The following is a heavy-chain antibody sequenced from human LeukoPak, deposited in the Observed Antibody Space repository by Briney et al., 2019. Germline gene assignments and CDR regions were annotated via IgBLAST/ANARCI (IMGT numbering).Heavy chain of an antibody. D-gene: IGHD6-25*01. V-gene: IGHV1-2*02. CDR1: GYTFTVYY. CDR3: ASRPDQRLLYYLDY. Sequence: ASVKVSCKASGYTFTVYYMDWVRQAPGQGLEWMGWINPNSGGTKYAQTFQGRVTMTSDASISTAYMELSSLRSDDTAVYYCASRPDQRLLYYLDYWGQGALVTVSS. CDR2: INPNSGGT. J-gene: IGHJ4*02.